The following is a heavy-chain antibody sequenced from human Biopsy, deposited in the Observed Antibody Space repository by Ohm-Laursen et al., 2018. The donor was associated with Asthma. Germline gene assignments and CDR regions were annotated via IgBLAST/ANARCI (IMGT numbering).Heavy chain of an antibody. Sequence: LSLTCAASGFSFNSYGMHWVRQAPGKGLEWVAVIWYDGSNKYYADSVKGRFTISRDNSKNTLYLQMNSLRAEDAAVYYCAKGHGDYVFPYFQHWGQGTLVTVSS. D-gene: IGHD4-17*01. J-gene: IGHJ1*01. CDR3: AKGHGDYVFPYFQH. CDR1: GFSFNSYG. V-gene: IGHV3-30*18. CDR2: IWYDGSNK.